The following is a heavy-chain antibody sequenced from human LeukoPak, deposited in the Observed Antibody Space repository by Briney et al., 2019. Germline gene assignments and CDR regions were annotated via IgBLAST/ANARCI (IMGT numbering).Heavy chain of an antibody. CDR3: ARDKDYGGRGRFDY. Sequence: HPGGSLRLSCAASGFTFSSYAMHWVRQAPGKGLEWVAVISYDGSNKYYADSVKGRFTISRDKSKNTLYLQMNSLRAEDTAVFYCARDKDYGGRGRFDYWGQGTLVTVSS. J-gene: IGHJ4*02. D-gene: IGHD4-23*01. V-gene: IGHV3-30-3*01. CDR2: ISYDGSNK. CDR1: GFTFSSYA.